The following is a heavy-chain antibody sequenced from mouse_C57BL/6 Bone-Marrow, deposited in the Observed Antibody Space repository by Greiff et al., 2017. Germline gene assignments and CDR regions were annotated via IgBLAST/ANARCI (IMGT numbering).Heavy chain of an antibody. V-gene: IGHV5-6*02. J-gene: IGHJ2*01. CDR3: ARHEMIRDFDY. Sequence: DVKLVESGGDLVKPGGSLKLSCAASGFTFSSYGMSWVRQTPDKRLEWVATISSGGSYTYYPDSVKGRFTISRDNAKNTLYLQMSSLKSEDTAMYYCARHEMIRDFDYWGQGTTLTVSS. D-gene: IGHD2-4*01. CDR2: ISSGGSYT. CDR1: GFTFSSYG.